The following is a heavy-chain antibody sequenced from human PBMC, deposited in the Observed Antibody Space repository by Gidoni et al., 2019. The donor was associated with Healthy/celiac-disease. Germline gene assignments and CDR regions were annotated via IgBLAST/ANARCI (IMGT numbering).Heavy chain of an antibody. J-gene: IGHJ6*03. CDR3: ARDGYCSGGSCTPDYYYYYMDV. CDR1: GFTFSSYG. Sequence: QVQLVESGGGVVQPGRSLRLSCAASGFTFSSYGMHWVRQAPGKGLGWVAVIWYDGSNKYYADSVKGRFTISRDNSKNTLYLQMNSLRAEDTAVYYCARDGYCSGGSCTPDYYYYYMDVWGKGTTVTVSS. D-gene: IGHD2-15*01. CDR2: IWYDGSNK. V-gene: IGHV3-33*01.